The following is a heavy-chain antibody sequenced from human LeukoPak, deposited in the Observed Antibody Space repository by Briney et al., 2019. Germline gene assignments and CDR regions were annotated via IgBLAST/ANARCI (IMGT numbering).Heavy chain of an antibody. V-gene: IGHV4-59*01. CDR2: IYYSGST. CDR1: GGSISSYY. CDR3: ARETTSKSPFDY. D-gene: IGHD1-7*01. Sequence: PSETLSLTCTVSGGSISSYYWSWIRQPPGKGLEWIGYIYYSGSTNYNPSLKSRVTISVDTSKNQFPLKLSSVTAADTAVYYCARETTSKSPFDYWGQGTLVTVSS. J-gene: IGHJ4*02.